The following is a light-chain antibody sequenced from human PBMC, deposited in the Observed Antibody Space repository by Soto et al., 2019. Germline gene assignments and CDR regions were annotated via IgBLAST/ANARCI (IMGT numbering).Light chain of an antibody. V-gene: IGLV2-14*01. CDR2: GVT. J-gene: IGLJ1*01. CDR1: SSDVGGYNY. CDR3: SSYPSASTLLYL. Sequence: QSALTQPASVSGSPGQSITISCTGTSSDVGGYNYVSWYQQHPGIAPKLLIYGVTNRPSGVSTRFSGSKSGNTASLTISGLQAEDDADYHCSSYPSASTLLYLFGTGTKVTVL.